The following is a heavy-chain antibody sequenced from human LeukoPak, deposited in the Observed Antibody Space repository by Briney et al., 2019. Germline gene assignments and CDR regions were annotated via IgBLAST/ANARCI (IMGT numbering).Heavy chain of an antibody. CDR3: AKGWELLNWFDL. Sequence: AASVKVSCKASGDTFSSYAISWVRQAPGQGLEWMGGIIPIFGTANYAQKFQGRVTITTDESTSTAYMELSSLRSEDTAVYYCAKGWELLNWFDLWGQGTLVTVSS. V-gene: IGHV1-69*05. CDR1: GDTFSSYA. J-gene: IGHJ5*02. CDR2: IIPIFGTA. D-gene: IGHD1-26*01.